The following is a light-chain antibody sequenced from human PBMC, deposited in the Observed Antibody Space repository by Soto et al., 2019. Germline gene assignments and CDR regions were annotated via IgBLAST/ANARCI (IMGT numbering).Light chain of an antibody. CDR3: QQRSNWPT. Sequence: EIVLTQSPATLSLSPGERATLSCTASQSVSSYLAWYQQKSGQAPRLLIYDASNRATGIPARFSGSGSGTDFTLTISSQEPEDVAVYYCQQRSNWPTFGQGTKVEIK. CDR2: DAS. V-gene: IGKV3-11*01. CDR1: QSVSSY. J-gene: IGKJ1*01.